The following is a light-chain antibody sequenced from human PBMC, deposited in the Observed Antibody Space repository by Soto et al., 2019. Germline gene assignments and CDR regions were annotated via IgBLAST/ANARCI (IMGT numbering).Light chain of an antibody. Sequence: QPASVSGSPGQSITISCTGTSSDVGGYNYVSWYQQHPGKAPKLMIYEVNNRPSGVSNRFSGSKSGNTASLTISGLQAEDEADYYCSSYTSSSTYVFGTGTKLTVL. CDR2: EVN. J-gene: IGLJ1*01. V-gene: IGLV2-14*01. CDR3: SSYTSSSTYV. CDR1: SSDVGGYNY.